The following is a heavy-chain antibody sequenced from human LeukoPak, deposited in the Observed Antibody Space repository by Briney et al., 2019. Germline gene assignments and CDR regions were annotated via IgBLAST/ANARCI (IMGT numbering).Heavy chain of an antibody. Sequence: SETLSLTCAVSGGSISSSNWWSWVRQPPGKGLEWIGEIYHSGSTNYNPSLKSRVTISVDRSKNQFSLKLTSVTAADTAVYYCARAQSVNPVIEVDDKWFDPWGQGTLVTVSS. CDR2: IYHSGST. J-gene: IGHJ5*02. D-gene: IGHD3-22*01. CDR1: GGSISSSNW. V-gene: IGHV4-4*02. CDR3: ARAQSVNPVIEVDDKWFDP.